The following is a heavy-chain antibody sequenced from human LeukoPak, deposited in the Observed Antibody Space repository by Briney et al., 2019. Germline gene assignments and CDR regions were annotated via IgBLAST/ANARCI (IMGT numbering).Heavy chain of an antibody. J-gene: IGHJ6*02. Sequence: ASVKVSCKVSGYTLTELSMHWVRQAPGKGLEWMGGFDPEDGETIYAQKFQGRVTMTEDTSTDTAYMELSSLRSEDTAAYYCATGIPIATVISYYYYGMDVWGQGTTVTVSS. CDR1: GYTLTELS. CDR3: ATGIPIATVISYYYYGMDV. V-gene: IGHV1-24*01. CDR2: FDPEDGET. D-gene: IGHD4-11*01.